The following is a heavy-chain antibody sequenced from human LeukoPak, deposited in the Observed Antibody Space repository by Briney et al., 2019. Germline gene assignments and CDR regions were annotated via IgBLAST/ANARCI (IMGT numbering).Heavy chain of an antibody. V-gene: IGHV4-4*09. CDR3: ASPRSGYRYTFDY. Sequence: SETLSLTCAVSAASISNYYWSWIRQAPGKGLEWIGYISTSGSTNYNPSLRSRVSISLDTSKNRFSLNLNFVTAADTAVYYCASPRSGYRYTFDYWGQGALVTVSS. D-gene: IGHD3-22*01. CDR1: AASISNYY. J-gene: IGHJ4*02. CDR2: ISTSGST.